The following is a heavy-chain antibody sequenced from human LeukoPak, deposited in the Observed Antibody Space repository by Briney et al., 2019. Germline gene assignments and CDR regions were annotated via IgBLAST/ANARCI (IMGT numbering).Heavy chain of an antibody. CDR3: TRGPTQQWVYYGMDV. V-gene: IGHV3-49*04. CDR1: GFTFGDHA. J-gene: IGHJ6*02. Sequence: GGSLRLSCTTSGFTFGDHAMSWVRQAPGKGLEWVGFIRSKGYGGITEYAASVKGRFAISRDDSKSIAYLQMNSLKTEDTAVYYCTRGPTQQWVYYGMDVWGQGTTVIVSS. CDR2: IRSKGYGGIT. D-gene: IGHD5-18*01.